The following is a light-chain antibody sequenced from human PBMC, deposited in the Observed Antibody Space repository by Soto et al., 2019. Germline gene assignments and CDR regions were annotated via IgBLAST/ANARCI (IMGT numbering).Light chain of an antibody. V-gene: IGLV2-14*01. CDR2: DVS. CDR1: SSDVGDYNY. Sequence: QSALTQPASVSGSPGQSITISCTGTSSDVGDYNYVSWYQQHPGKAPKLMISDVSNRPSGVSNRFSGSKSGNTASLTISGLQAEDEADYYCSSYTSSNTLVVFGGGTQLTVL. J-gene: IGLJ2*01. CDR3: SSYTSSNTLVV.